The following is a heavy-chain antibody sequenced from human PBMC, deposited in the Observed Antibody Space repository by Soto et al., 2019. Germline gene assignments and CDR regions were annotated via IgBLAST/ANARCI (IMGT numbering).Heavy chain of an antibody. Sequence: SVGSLRLSYAASEFTCSNCGRTWVRQAPGKGLEWVSAISGSGGSTYYAGSVKGRFTISRDNAKNTLYLQMNSLRAEDTAVYYCAKPFHTGWTRPDYWGQGTLVTVSS. CDR1: EFTCSNCG. D-gene: IGHD6-19*01. CDR3: AKPFHTGWTRPDY. J-gene: IGHJ4*02. V-gene: IGHV3-23*01. CDR2: ISGSGGST.